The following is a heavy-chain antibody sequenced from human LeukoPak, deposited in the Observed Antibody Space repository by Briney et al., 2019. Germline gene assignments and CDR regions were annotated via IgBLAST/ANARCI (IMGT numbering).Heavy chain of an antibody. CDR2: ISSSSSTI. CDR3: ARGSLTGYSHFDY. Sequence: QSGGSLRLSCAASGFTFSSYSMNWVRQAPGKGLEWVSYISSSSSTIYYADSVKGRFTISRDNAKNSLYLQMNSLRAEDTAVYYCARGSLTGYSHFDYWGQGTLVTVSS. J-gene: IGHJ4*02. CDR1: GFTFSSYS. D-gene: IGHD3-9*01. V-gene: IGHV3-48*04.